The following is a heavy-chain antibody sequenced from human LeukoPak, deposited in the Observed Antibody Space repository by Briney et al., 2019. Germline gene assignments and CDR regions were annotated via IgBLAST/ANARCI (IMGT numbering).Heavy chain of an antibody. CDR2: INVSGGSK. J-gene: IGHJ4*02. V-gene: IGHV3-23*01. D-gene: IGHD3-10*01. CDR3: AKYTNLYGSGTRFDY. Sequence: GGSLRLSCAASEFTFSSYAVQRVRQAPGKGLKCVSGINVSGGSKWYEDSVKGRLTISRDNSKNSLYLQMHSLRAEDTSVCECAKYTNLYGSGTRFDYGGQGTLVTVSS. CDR1: EFTFSSYA.